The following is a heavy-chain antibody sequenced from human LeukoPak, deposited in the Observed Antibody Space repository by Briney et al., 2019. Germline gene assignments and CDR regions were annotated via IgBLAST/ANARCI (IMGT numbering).Heavy chain of an antibody. CDR1: GFTFSSYW. CDR2: IKEDGSQK. CDR3: ARESRRITMVRGLDTDV. D-gene: IGHD3-10*01. V-gene: IGHV3-7*03. J-gene: IGHJ6*04. Sequence: PGGSLRLSCAASGFTFSSYWMHWVRRAPGKGLEWVANIKEDGSQKYFVDSVKGRFTISRDNAKNSLYLQMNSLRAEDTAVYYCARESRRITMVRGLDTDVWGKGTTVTVSS.